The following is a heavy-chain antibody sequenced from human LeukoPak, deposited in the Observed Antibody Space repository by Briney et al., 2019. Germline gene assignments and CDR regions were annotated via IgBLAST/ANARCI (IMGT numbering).Heavy chain of an antibody. J-gene: IGHJ5*02. CDR2: INHSGGT. V-gene: IGHV4-34*01. Sequence: NTSETLSLTCAVYGGSFSTYYWSWIRQPPGKGLEWIGEINHSGGTKYTPSLKSRVTISVDTSKNQFSLKLSSVTAADTAVYYCARQRGDEYYYETIGYDYVGSQFDPWGQGTLVTVSS. CDR1: GGSFSTYY. CDR3: ARQRGDEYYYETIGYDYVGSQFDP. D-gene: IGHD3-22*01.